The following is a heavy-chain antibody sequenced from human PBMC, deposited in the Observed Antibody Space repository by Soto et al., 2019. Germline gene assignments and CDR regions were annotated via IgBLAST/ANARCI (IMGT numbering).Heavy chain of an antibody. CDR1: GFTFSKTY. Sequence: EAQLVESGGGLVKPGGSLRLSCAASGFTFSKTYMNWVRQAPGKGLEWVGRINPKTDGGTTDYAAPVEGRFTISRDDSKNTLYLQMNSLKTDDTAVYYCSTVRTYWGQGTLVTVSS. D-gene: IGHD3-10*01. J-gene: IGHJ4*02. CDR3: STVRTY. V-gene: IGHV3-15*01. CDR2: INPKTDGGTT.